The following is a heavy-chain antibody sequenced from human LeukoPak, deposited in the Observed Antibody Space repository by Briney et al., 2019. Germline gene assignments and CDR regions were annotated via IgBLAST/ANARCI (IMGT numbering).Heavy chain of an antibody. CDR2: IYTSGST. D-gene: IGHD6-19*01. J-gene: IGHJ6*03. CDR1: GGSISSYY. CDR3: ASENSGWFSSHYYYYMDV. Sequence: SETLSLTCTVSGGSISSYYWSWIRQPAGKGLEWIGRIYTSGSTNYNPSLKSRVTMSVDTSKNQFSLKLSSVTAADTAVYYCASENSGWFSSHYYYYMDVWGKGTTVTVSS. V-gene: IGHV4-4*07.